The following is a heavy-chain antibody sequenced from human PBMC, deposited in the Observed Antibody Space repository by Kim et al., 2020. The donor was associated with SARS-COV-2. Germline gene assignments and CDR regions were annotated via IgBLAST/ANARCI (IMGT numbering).Heavy chain of an antibody. CDR1: GFTFSSYW. CDR2: INSDGSST. D-gene: IGHD4-17*01. V-gene: IGHV3-74*01. CDR3: ARDRGDDYGDHVKTRSGMDV. J-gene: IGHJ6*02. Sequence: GGSLRLSCAASGFTFSSYWMHWVRQAPGKGLVWVSRINSDGSSTSYADSVKGRFTISRDNAKNTLYLQMNSLRAEDTAVYYCARDRGDDYGDHVKTRSGMDVWGQGTTVTVSS.